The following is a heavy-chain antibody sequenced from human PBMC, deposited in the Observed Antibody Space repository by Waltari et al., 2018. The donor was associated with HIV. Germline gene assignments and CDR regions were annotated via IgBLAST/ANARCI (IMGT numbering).Heavy chain of an antibody. CDR3: ARLPQRGGGSYYYYGMDV. J-gene: IGHJ6*02. CDR1: GGTVSSYA. D-gene: IGHD2-15*01. Sequence: QVQLVQSGAEVKKPGSSVKVSCKASGGTVSSYAIRGVRQAPGQGLEWMGGIIPIFGTANYAQKFQGRVTITADESTGTAYMELSSLRSEDTAVYYCARLPQRGGGSYYYYGMDVWGQGTTVTVSS. V-gene: IGHV1-69*12. CDR2: IIPIFGTA.